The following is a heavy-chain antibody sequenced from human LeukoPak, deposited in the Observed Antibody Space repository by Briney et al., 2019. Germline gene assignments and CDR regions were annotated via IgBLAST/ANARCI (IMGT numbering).Heavy chain of an antibody. J-gene: IGHJ5*02. CDR3: ARDCGISP. Sequence: GGTLRLSCAASGFTFSSYGMSWVRQAPGKGLEWVSAISGSGGSTYYADSVKGRFTISRDNAKNSLYLQMNSLRAEDTAVYYCARDCGISPWGERTLVTVSS. CDR2: ISGSGGST. CDR1: GFTFSSYG. D-gene: IGHD1-1*01. V-gene: IGHV3-23*01.